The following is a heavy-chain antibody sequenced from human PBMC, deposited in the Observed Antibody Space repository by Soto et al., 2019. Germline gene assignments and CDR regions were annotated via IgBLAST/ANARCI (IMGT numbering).Heavy chain of an antibody. Sequence: PGGAWRLSCGGSGGTLSKAWMSGGRQAPGKGLELVGRIKTKTDGGTTDYAAPVKGRFTISRDDSENTMYLQMNSLKTEDTAVYYFTTESSMVREVFTTYSSYHGLDVRRHGPPVTVS. D-gene: IGHD3-10*01. CDR3: TTESSMVREVFTTYSSYHGLDV. J-gene: IGHJ6*02. CDR2: IKTKTDGGTT. CDR1: GGTLSKAW. V-gene: IGHV3-15*01.